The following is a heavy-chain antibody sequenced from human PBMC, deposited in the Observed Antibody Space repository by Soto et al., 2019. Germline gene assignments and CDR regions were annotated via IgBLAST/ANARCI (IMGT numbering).Heavy chain of an antibody. V-gene: IGHV5-51*01. J-gene: IGHJ4*02. D-gene: IGHD2-21*02. CDR3: ARHAVEGDRGDGGLDY. Sequence: PGESLKISCKGSGYSFTSCWIGWVRQMPGKGLEWMGIIYPGDSDTRYSPSFQGQVTISADKSISTAYLQWSSLKASDTAMYYCARHAVEGDRGDGGLDYWGQGTLVTVSS. CDR1: GYSFTSCW. CDR2: IYPGDSDT.